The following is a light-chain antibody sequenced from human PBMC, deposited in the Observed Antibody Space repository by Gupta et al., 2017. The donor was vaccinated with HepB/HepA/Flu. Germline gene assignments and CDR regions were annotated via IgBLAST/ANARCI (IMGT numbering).Light chain of an antibody. Sequence: HSHPSQPASVCGSPGQWNSISYTGTSSDIGGYDYVSWYQKNPGKAPKVLIYDVNNRPSGVSNLFSGSKSGNTASLTISGLQAEDEADYYCSSYTRSSTLVFGTGTKLTVL. J-gene: IGLJ1*01. CDR3: SSYTRSSTLV. CDR2: DVN. CDR1: SSDIGGYDY. V-gene: IGLV2-14*01.